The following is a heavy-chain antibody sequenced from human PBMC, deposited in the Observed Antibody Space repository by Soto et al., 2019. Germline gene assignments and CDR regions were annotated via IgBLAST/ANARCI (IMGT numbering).Heavy chain of an antibody. CDR2: ISGSGDSA. D-gene: IGHD3-10*01. CDR3: AKGFLCFGELFKGDAFDI. V-gene: IGHV3-23*01. J-gene: IGHJ3*02. Sequence: GGSLRLSCAASGFSFSSYGMSWVRQAPGKGLEWVSVISGSGDSAYYADSVRGRFTISRDNSKNTLYLQMNSLRVEDTAVYYCAKGFLCFGELFKGDAFDIWGQGTMVTVSS. CDR1: GFSFSSYG.